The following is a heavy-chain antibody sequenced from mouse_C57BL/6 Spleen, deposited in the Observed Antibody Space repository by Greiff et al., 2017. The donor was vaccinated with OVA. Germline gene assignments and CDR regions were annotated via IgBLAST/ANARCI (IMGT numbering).Heavy chain of an antibody. CDR3: ARAITTVVARYFDV. D-gene: IGHD1-1*01. CDR1: GFTFSSYD. J-gene: IGHJ1*03. Sequence: EVQLQESGGGLVKPGGSLKLSCAASGFTFSSYDMSWVRQTPEKRLEWVATISDGGSYNYYPHNVKTRFTISRDNAKNNLYLQMSHLKSEDTAMYYCARAITTVVARYFDVWGTGTTVTVSS. V-gene: IGHV5-4*01. CDR2: ISDGGSYN.